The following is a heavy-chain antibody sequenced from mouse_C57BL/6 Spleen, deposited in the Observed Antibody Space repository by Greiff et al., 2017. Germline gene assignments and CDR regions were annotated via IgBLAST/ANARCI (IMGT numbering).Heavy chain of an antibody. CDR3: ARDYGSSPDYFDY. V-gene: IGHV1-64*01. D-gene: IGHD1-1*01. CDR2: IHPNSGST. Sequence: QVQLQQPGAELVKPGASVKLSCKASGYTFTSYWMHWVKQRPGQGLEWIGMIHPNSGSTNYNEKFKSKATLTVDKSSSTAYMQLSSLTSEDSAVYYGARDYGSSPDYFDYWGQGTTLTVSS. J-gene: IGHJ2*01. CDR1: GYTFTSYW.